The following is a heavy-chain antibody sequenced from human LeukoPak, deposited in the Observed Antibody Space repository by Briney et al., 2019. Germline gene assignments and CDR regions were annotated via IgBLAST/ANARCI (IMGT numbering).Heavy chain of an antibody. CDR3: ARETERGYSYGLDV. CDR2: IYHSGST. D-gene: IGHD5-18*01. V-gene: IGHV4-59*12. Sequence: SETLSLTCTVSGGSISSYYWSWIRQPPGKGLEWIGYIYHSGSTCYNPSLKSRVTISVDRSKNQFSLKLSSVTAADTAVYYCARETERGYSYGLDVWGKGTTVTVSS. J-gene: IGHJ6*04. CDR1: GGSISSYY.